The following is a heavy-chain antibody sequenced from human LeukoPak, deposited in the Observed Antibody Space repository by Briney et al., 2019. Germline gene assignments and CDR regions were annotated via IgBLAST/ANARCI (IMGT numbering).Heavy chain of an antibody. CDR3: ARGTLYSGWSYYFDS. V-gene: IGHV4-39*07. Sequence: PSETLSLTCTVSGGSIPISTYYWGWARQPPGKGLEWIGSIYYSGTTKYNPSLKSRVTISVDNSNNKFSLRLSSVTAADTALYYCARGTLYSGWSYYFDSWGQGTLVTVSS. CDR1: GGSIPISTYY. CDR2: IYYSGTT. D-gene: IGHD6-19*01. J-gene: IGHJ4*02.